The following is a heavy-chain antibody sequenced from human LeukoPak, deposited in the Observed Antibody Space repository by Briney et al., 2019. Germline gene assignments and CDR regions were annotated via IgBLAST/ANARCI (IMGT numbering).Heavy chain of an antibody. CDR3: AREDYDFWTDYYLPGAFDI. CDR2: ITGSYGNI. CDR1: GFTFSTYA. J-gene: IGHJ3*02. V-gene: IGHV3-48*01. Sequence: PGGSLRLSCAASGFTFSTYAIHWVRQAPGKGLEWVSKITGSYGNIFHADSVQGRFTISRDNAKNTLYLQMNSLRAEDTAVYYCAREDYDFWTDYYLPGAFDIWGQGTTVTVSS. D-gene: IGHD3-3*01.